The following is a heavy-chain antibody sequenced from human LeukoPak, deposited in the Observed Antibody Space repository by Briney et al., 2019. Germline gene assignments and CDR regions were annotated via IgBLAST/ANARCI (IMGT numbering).Heavy chain of an antibody. Sequence: GGSLRLSCAASAFTFSNYWMSWVRQAPGKGLEWVANIKQDGSDKYYVDSVKGRFTISRDNAKNSLYLQMNSLRAEDTAVYYCARFNSSPCCSFYYWVQGTLVTVSS. J-gene: IGHJ4*02. D-gene: IGHD6-6*01. CDR1: AFTFSNYW. CDR3: ARFNSSPCCSFYY. V-gene: IGHV3-7*01. CDR2: IKQDGSDK.